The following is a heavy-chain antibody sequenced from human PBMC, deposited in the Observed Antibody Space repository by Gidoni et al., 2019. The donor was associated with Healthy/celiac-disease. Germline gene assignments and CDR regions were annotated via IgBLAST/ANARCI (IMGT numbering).Heavy chain of an antibody. D-gene: IGHD3-10*02. CDR3: ASGARGMFGEFNNDAFDI. Sequence: QLQLQESGPGLVKPSETLSLTCTVSGGSISSSSYYWGWIRQPPGKGLEWIGSIYYSGSTYYNPSLKSRVTISVDTSKNQFSLKLSSVTAADTAVYYCASGARGMFGEFNNDAFDIWGQGTMVTVSS. CDR1: GGSISSSSYY. J-gene: IGHJ3*02. CDR2: IYYSGST. V-gene: IGHV4-39*01.